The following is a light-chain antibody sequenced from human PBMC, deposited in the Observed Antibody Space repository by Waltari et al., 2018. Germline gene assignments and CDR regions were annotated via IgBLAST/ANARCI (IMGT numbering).Light chain of an antibody. Sequence: DIVMTQSPDSLALSLGERATINCTSSQSVLYSSDDKNYLAWYQQIPGQPPKLLIYWASTRASGVPDRFSGSGSGTDFALTISSLQAEDVAVYYCQQYYSAPYSFGQGTKLEIK. CDR1: QSVLYSSDDKNY. CDR2: WAS. CDR3: QQYYSAPYS. J-gene: IGKJ2*03. V-gene: IGKV4-1*01.